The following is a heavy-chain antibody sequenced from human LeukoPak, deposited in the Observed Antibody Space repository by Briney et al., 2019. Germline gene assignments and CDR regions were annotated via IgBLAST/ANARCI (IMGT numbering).Heavy chain of an antibody. CDR2: INPYTGNT. D-gene: IGHD2/OR15-2a*01. CDR3: ARGFLGRNPVY. CDR1: GYTFTGYG. J-gene: IGHJ4*02. V-gene: IGHV1-8*01. Sequence: ASVKVSCKASGYTFTGYGIHWVRQASGHGLEWLGWINPYTGNTDYIEKLQGRVTMTVNTSITTAYVELRSLRSEDTAVYYCARGFLGRNPVYWGQGTLVTVSS.